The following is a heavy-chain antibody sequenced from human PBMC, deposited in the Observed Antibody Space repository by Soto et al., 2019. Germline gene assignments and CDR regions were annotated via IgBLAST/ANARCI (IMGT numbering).Heavy chain of an antibody. V-gene: IGHV3-15*07. CDR1: GFTFSNTW. CDR2: IKKKGDGGTT. Sequence: GGSLRLSCAASGFTFSNTWMNWVRQAPGKGLEWVGRIKKKGDGGTTDYAAPVKGRFTISRDDSKNTLYLQMNSLKTEDTAVYYCTPSLIPVTGDFDYWGQGTLVTVSS. J-gene: IGHJ4*02. CDR3: TPSLIPVTGDFDY. D-gene: IGHD6-19*01.